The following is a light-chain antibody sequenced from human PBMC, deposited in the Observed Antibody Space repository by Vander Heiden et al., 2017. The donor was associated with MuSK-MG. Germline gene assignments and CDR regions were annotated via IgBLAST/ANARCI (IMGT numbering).Light chain of an antibody. CDR1: QSVGTL. V-gene: IGKV3-11*01. J-gene: IGKJ2*01. CDR2: PSS. CDR3: QRRTPWPLFT. Sequence: IVLTQSPATLSLSPGERATLSCRASQSVGTLLAWYQQKPGQAPRLLSYPSSTSATAAPARFSCSGSGTDFTLTITILEPEDFAVYFCQRRTPWPLFTFGQGTRLEIK.